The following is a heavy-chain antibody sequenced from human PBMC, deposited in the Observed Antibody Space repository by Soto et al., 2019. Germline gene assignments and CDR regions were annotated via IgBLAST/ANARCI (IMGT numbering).Heavy chain of an antibody. V-gene: IGHV4-30-4*01. CDR1: GGSISSGDYD. D-gene: IGHD6-6*01. CDR3: AGNMAARNYYGLDV. Sequence: QVQLQESGPGLVKPSQTLSLTCTVSGGSISSGDYDWSWIRQSPGKGLEWIGYISYSGRAYYNPSLKSRVIISVDTSKDQFYLKLSSVTGADTAVYYCAGNMAARNYYGLDVWGQGTKVTVSS. J-gene: IGHJ6*02. CDR2: ISYSGRA.